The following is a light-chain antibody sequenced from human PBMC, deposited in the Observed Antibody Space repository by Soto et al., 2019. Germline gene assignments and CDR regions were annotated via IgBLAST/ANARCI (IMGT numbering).Light chain of an antibody. V-gene: IGKV3-20*01. J-gene: IGKJ1*01. CDR1: QSITSNY. CDR3: EQYASCPWT. CDR2: DAS. Sequence: EIVLTQSPGTLSLSPGERATLSCWASQSITSNYLAWYQQKPGQAPRLLMYDASSRATGIPDRFGGSGSGTEFTLTINRLETEDFAVYYCEQYASCPWTFGHGTKVEVK.